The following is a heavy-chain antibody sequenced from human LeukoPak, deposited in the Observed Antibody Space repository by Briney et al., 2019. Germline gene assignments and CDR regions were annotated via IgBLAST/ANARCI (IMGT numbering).Heavy chain of an antibody. CDR2: INPNSGDT. CDR3: ARYDYSNSLDP. J-gene: IGHJ5*02. CDR1: GYTFTDYY. V-gene: IGHV1-2*02. Sequence: ASVKVSCKASGYTFTDYYMHWVRQAPGQGLEWMGWINPNSGDTNYAQKFQGRVTMTRDMSISTAYMELSRLRSDDTAVYYCARYDYSNSLDPWGQGTLVTVSS. D-gene: IGHD4-11*01.